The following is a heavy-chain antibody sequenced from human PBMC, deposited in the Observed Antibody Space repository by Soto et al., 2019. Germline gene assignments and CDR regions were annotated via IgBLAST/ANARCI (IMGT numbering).Heavy chain of an antibody. CDR1: GYTFPRCT. Sequence: GASGQVSGQASGYTFPRCTMNCVRQAPGQRLEWMGWINPENGNTKSSQKFQDRVIITRDTSASTAYMDLSSLRSEDTAVYYCARGIATGQLDPWGQGTLVTACS. CDR2: INPENGNT. V-gene: IGHV1-3*01. J-gene: IGHJ5*02. CDR3: ARGIATGQLDP. D-gene: IGHD2-15*01.